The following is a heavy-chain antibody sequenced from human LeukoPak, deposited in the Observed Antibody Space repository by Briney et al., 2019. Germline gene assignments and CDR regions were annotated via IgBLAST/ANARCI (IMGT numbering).Heavy chain of an antibody. CDR3: ARASSRYCSSTSCYDYYYYYYMEV. J-gene: IGHJ6*03. Sequence: PSQTLSLTCTVSGGSISSGSYYWSWIRQPAGKGLEWIGRIYTSGSTNYNPSLKSRVTISVDTSKNQFSLKLSSVTAADTAVYYCARASSRYCSSTSCYDYYYYYYMEVWGKGTTVTVSS. D-gene: IGHD2-2*01. CDR2: IYTSGST. V-gene: IGHV4-61*02. CDR1: GGSISSGSYY.